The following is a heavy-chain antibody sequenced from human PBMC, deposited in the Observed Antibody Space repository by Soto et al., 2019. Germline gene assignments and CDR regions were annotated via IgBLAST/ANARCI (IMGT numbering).Heavy chain of an antibody. CDR1: GLTFSSYG. CDR3: AKDNCISTSCYRLYNWFDP. V-gene: IGHV3-30*18. J-gene: IGHJ5*02. CDR2: ISYAGGNK. D-gene: IGHD2-2*01. Sequence: QVQLVESGGGVVQPGRSLRLSCAASGLTFSSYGVHWVRQAPGKGLEWVAVISYAGGNKYYADSVKGRFTISRDNSKNTLYLQMNSLRAEDTAVYYCAKDNCISTSCYRLYNWFDPWGQGTLVTVSS.